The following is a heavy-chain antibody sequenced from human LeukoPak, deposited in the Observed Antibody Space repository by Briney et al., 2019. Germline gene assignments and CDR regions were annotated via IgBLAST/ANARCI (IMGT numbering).Heavy chain of an antibody. V-gene: IGHV3-73*01. Sequence: GGSLKLSCAASGFTFSGSAMHWLPQASGKGLEWVGRIRSKANSYATAYAASVKGSFTISRDDSKNTAYLQMNSLKTEDTAVYYCTSSFDGADYWGQGTLVTVSS. CDR2: IRSKANSYAT. J-gene: IGHJ4*02. CDR1: GFTFSGSA. CDR3: TSSFDGADY.